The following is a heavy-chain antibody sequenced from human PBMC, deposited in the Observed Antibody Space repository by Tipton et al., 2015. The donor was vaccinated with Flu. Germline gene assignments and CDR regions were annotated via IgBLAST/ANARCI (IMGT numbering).Heavy chain of an antibody. Sequence: TLSLTCNVSGYSISSGFYWGWIRQPPGKGLEWIANIFHSGTTYYNPSLRSRVAISLATSKNQFSLRLTSVTAADTAVYYCATFVGAAHFESFGMWGQGTMVTASS. V-gene: IGHV4-38-2*02. D-gene: IGHD1-26*01. CDR3: ATFVGAAHFESFGM. CDR1: GYSISSGFY. CDR2: IFHSGTT. J-gene: IGHJ3*02.